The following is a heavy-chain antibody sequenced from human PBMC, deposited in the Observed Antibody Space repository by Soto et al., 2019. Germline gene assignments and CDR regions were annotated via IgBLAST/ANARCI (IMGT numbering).Heavy chain of an antibody. Sequence: ESGGRVVQPGRSLRLSCAASGFTFSSYGMHWVRQAPGKALEWVAVIWYDGSNKYYAGSVKGRFTISRDNSKNALYMQMNSQRAEDTAVYYCARDRDEWEPYAFDYWGQGTLVTVYS. V-gene: IGHV3-33*01. D-gene: IGHD1-26*01. CDR2: IWYDGSNK. J-gene: IGHJ4*02. CDR1: GFTFSSYG. CDR3: ARDRDEWEPYAFDY.